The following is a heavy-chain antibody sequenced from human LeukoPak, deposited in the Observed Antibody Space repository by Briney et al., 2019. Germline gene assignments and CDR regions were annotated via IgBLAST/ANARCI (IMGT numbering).Heavy chain of an antibody. CDR3: ARHGDRYFDWEWVFDY. CDR2: IYYSGST. Sequence: PSETLSLTCTVAGGSISSYYWSWIRQPPGNGLEWIGYIYYSGSTNYNPSLKSRVTISVDTSKNQFSLKLSSVTAADTAVYYCARHGDRYFDWEWVFDYWGQGTLVTVSS. D-gene: IGHD3-9*01. V-gene: IGHV4-59*08. CDR1: GGSISSYY. J-gene: IGHJ4*02.